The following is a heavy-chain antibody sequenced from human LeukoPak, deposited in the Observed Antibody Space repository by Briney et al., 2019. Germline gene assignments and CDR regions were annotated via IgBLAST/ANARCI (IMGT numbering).Heavy chain of an antibody. CDR1: GYTFISYA. CDR3: ARDPLLTTIYDF. J-gene: IGHJ4*02. CDR2: INAGNGDT. Sequence: ASVKVSCKASGYTFISYAIHWVRQAPGQSLEWMGWINAGNGDTKYSQKFQGRVTVTRDTPASTAYMELSSLRSEDTAVYYCARDPLLTTIYDFWGQGTLITVSS. D-gene: IGHD3-3*01. V-gene: IGHV1-3*01.